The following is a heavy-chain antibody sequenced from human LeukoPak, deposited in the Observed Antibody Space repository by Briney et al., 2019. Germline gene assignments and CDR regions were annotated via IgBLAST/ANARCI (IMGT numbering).Heavy chain of an antibody. CDR3: AEGRGGITPPGYYFDY. CDR2: ISWNSGSI. J-gene: IGHJ4*02. V-gene: IGHV3-9*01. CDR1: GFTFDDYA. Sequence: GGSLRLSFAASGFTFDDYAMHWVRQAPGKGLEWVSGISWNSGSIVYADSVKGRFTISRDNAKNSLYLQMNSLRAEDTALYYCAEGRGGITPPGYYFDYWGQGTLVTVSS. D-gene: IGHD4-23*01.